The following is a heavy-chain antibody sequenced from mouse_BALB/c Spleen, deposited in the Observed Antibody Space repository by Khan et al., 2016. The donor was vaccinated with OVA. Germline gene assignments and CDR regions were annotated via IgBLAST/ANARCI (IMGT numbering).Heavy chain of an antibody. D-gene: IGHD1-1*02. Sequence: LVESGPELKKPGETVKISCKASGYTFTNYGMNWVKQAPGKGLKWMGWINTYTGEPTYADDFKGRFAFSLETSASTAYLQINNLKNEDTARYFCASGGYWYVDVWGAGTTVTVSS. CDR1: GYTFTNYG. CDR3: ASGGYWYVDV. CDR2: INTYTGEP. V-gene: IGHV9-3-1*01. J-gene: IGHJ1*01.